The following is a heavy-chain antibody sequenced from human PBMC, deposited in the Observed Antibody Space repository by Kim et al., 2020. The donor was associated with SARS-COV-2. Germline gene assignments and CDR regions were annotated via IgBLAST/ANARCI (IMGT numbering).Heavy chain of an antibody. Sequence: GGSLRLSCAASGFTFSSYGMHWVRQAPGKGLEWVAVISYDGSNKYYADSVKGRFTISRDNSKNTLYLQMNSLRAEDTAVYYCAKDLRISYGQTWAHDYWGQGTLVTVSS. D-gene: IGHD5-18*01. CDR3: AKDLRISYGQTWAHDY. CDR1: GFTFSSYG. J-gene: IGHJ4*02. CDR2: ISYDGSNK. V-gene: IGHV3-30*18.